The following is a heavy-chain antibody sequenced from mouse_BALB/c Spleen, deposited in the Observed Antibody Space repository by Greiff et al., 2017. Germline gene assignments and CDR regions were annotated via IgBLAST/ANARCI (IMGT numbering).Heavy chain of an antibody. V-gene: IGHV1-82*01. CDR2: IYPGDGDT. CDR3: ARSVGWLLPYWYFDV. CDR1: GYAFSSSW. J-gene: IGHJ1*01. Sequence: VQLQQSGPELVKPGASVKISCKASGYAFSSSWMNWVKQRPGQGLEWIGRIYPGDGDTNYNGKFKGKATLTADKSSSTAYMQLSSLTSVDSAVYFCARSVGWLLPYWYFDVWGAGTTVTVSS. D-gene: IGHD2-3*01.